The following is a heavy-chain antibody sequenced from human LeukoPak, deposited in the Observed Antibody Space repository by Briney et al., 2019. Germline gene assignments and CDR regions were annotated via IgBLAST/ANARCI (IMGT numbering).Heavy chain of an antibody. V-gene: IGHV1-24*01. J-gene: IGHJ3*02. D-gene: IGHD2-15*01. CDR1: GYTLTELS. CDR2: FDPEDGET. Sequence: ASVKVSCKVSGYTLTELSMHWVRQAPGKGLEWMGGFDPEDGETIYAQKFQGRVTMTEDTSTDTAYMELSSLRSEDTAVHYCATDGTYCSGGSCYLAMGHHDAFDIWGQGTMVTVSS. CDR3: ATDGTYCSGGSCYLAMGHHDAFDI.